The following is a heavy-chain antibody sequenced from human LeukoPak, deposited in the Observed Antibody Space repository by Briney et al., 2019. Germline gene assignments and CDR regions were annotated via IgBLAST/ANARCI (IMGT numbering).Heavy chain of an antibody. CDR1: GGSISSGGYY. J-gene: IGHJ4*02. CDR2: IYYSGST. V-gene: IGHV4-31*03. Sequence: PSETLSLTCIVSGGSISSGGYYWSWIRQHPRKGLEWIGYIYYSGSTYYNPSLKSRVTISVDTSKNQFSLKLSSVTAADTAVYYCARSYYDSSGYYDYWGQGTLVTVSS. D-gene: IGHD3-22*01. CDR3: ARSYYDSSGYYDY.